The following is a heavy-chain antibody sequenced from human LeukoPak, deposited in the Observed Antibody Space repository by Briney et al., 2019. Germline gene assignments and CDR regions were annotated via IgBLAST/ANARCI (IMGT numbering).Heavy chain of an antibody. D-gene: IGHD2-15*01. J-gene: IGHJ4*02. CDR1: GGTFSSYA. CDR3: GLGAAQTLDY. Sequence: GSSVKVSCKASGGTFSSYAISWVRQAPGQGLEWMGRIIPILGIANYAQKFQGRVTITADKSTSTAYMELSSLRSEDTAVYYCGLGAAQTLDYWGQGTLVTVSS. V-gene: IGHV1-69*04. CDR2: IIPILGIA.